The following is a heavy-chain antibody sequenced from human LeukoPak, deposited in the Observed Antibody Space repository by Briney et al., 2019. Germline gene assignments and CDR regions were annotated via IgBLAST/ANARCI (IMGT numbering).Heavy chain of an antibody. CDR3: AREGARGGRPFDP. CDR2: INHSGST. CDR1: SGSISNYY. V-gene: IGHV4-34*01. D-gene: IGHD2-15*01. J-gene: IGHJ5*02. Sequence: SETLSLTCTVSSGSISNYYWSWIRQPPGKGLEWIGEINHSGSTNHNPSLKSRVTISVDTSKNQFSLKLSSVTAADTAVYYCAREGARGGRPFDPWGQGTLVTVSS.